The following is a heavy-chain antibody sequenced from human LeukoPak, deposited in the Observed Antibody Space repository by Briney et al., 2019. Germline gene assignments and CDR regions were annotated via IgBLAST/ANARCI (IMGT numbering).Heavy chain of an antibody. J-gene: IGHJ5*02. CDR1: GGTFSSYA. CDR2: IIPIFGTA. CDR3: ARRASGLWFGELEANWFDP. D-gene: IGHD3-10*01. V-gene: IGHV1-69*05. Sequence: SVKVFCKASGGTFSSYAISWVRQAPGQGLEWMGGIIPIFGTANYAQKFQGRVTITTDESTSTAYMELSSLRSEDTAVYYCARRASGLWFGELEANWFDPWGQGALVTVSS.